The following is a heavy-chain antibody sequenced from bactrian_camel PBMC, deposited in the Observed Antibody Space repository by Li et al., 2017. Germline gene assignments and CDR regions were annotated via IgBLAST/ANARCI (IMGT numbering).Heavy chain of an antibody. Sequence: VQLVESGGGSVQTGGSLRLSCIVSGDTNNKHCVGWFRQAPGKEREGVAGISAGDAIYYATSAKGRFTISRDSAKNTLYLQLNSLKTEDTAMYYCAKNPRAIWNGPSLNPTARGQGTQVTVS. D-gene: IGHD3*01. V-gene: IGHV3S1*01. CDR1: GDTNNKHC. J-gene: IGHJ4*01. CDR2: ISAGDAI.